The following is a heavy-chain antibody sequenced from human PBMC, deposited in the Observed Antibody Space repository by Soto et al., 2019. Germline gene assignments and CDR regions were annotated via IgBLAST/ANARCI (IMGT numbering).Heavy chain of an antibody. J-gene: IGHJ4*02. CDR2: IYRDDTK. Sequence: QITLKESGPTLVKPTQTLTLTCTFSGFSLPTDRVGVGWIRQPPGKALGWLAVIYRDDTKTYRPSLKSRLTITKDTSKNQVALTMTDMDPVDTATYYCAHAYGGRSLYWGQGTLVTVSS. CDR3: AHAYGGRSLY. D-gene: IGHD1-26*01. CDR1: GFSLPTDRVG. V-gene: IGHV2-5*02.